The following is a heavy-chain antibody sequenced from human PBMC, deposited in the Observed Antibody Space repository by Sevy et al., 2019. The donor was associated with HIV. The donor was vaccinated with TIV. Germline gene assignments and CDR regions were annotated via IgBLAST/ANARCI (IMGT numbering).Heavy chain of an antibody. J-gene: IGHJ4*01. CDR2: ISNSGTTI. Sequence: GGSLRLSCAASGFSFSSYEMNWVRQAPGKGLEWVSYISNSGTTISYSDSVRGRFTISRDNARNLLYLQMNSLRVEETAVYYCARALPPSATTVANFDCWGHGTLVTVSS. CDR1: GFSFSSYE. V-gene: IGHV3-48*03. CDR3: ARALPPSATTVANFDC. D-gene: IGHD4-17*01.